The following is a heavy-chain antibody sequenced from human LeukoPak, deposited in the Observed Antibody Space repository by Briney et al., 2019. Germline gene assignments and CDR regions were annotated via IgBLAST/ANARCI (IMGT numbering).Heavy chain of an antibody. J-gene: IGHJ4*02. CDR3: AKVKWDTAMVTEYYFDY. V-gene: IGHV3-23*01. CDR1: GFTFSSYA. D-gene: IGHD5-18*01. Sequence: GGSLRLSCAASGFTFSSYAMSWVRQAPGKGLEWVSAISGSGGSTYYADSVKGRFTISRDNSKNTLYLQMNSLRAGDTAVYYCAKVKWDTAMVTEYYFDYWGQGTLVTVSS. CDR2: ISGSGGST.